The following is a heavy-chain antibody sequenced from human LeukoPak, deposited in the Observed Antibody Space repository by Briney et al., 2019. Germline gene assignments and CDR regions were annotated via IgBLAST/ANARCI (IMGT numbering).Heavy chain of an antibody. V-gene: IGHV4-38-2*02. D-gene: IGHD3-9*01. CDR3: ARTYFPRGAFDI. Sequence: SETLSLTCTVSSYSISTGYYWGWIRQPPGKGLEWIGSIYHSGSTYYNPSLQSRVTMSVDTSKNQFSLKLSSVTAADTAIYYCARTYFPRGAFDIWGLGTMVTVSS. J-gene: IGHJ3*02. CDR2: IYHSGST. CDR1: SYSISTGYY.